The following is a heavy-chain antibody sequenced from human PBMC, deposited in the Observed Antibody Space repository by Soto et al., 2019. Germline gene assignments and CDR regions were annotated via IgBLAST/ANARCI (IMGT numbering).Heavy chain of an antibody. CDR2: IWYDGSNK. V-gene: IGHV3-33*01. CDR3: ARDLGQAYEYYYYYGMDV. D-gene: IGHD5-12*01. J-gene: IGHJ6*02. Sequence: QVQLVESGGGVVQPGRSLRLTCAASGFTFSSYGMHWVRQAPGKGLEWVAVIWYDGSNKYYADSVKGRFTISRDNSKNMLYLQMNSLRAEDTAVYYCARDLGQAYEYYYYYGMDVWGQGTTVTVSS. CDR1: GFTFSSYG.